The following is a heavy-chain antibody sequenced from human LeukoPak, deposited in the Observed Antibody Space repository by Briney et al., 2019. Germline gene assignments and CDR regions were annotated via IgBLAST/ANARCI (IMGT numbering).Heavy chain of an antibody. CDR1: GGSISSHY. CDR2: IYYSGST. J-gene: IGHJ6*03. Sequence: SETLSLTCTVSGGSISSHYWSWIRQPPGKGLEWIGYIYYSGSTNYNPSLKSRVTISVDTSKNQFSLKLSSVTAADTAVYYCARGYGSGSYYSSYYYMDVWGKGTTVTVSS. D-gene: IGHD3-10*01. V-gene: IGHV4-59*11. CDR3: ARGYGSGSYYSSYYYMDV.